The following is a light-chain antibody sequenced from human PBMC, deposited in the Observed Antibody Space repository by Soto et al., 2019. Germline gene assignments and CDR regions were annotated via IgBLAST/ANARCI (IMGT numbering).Light chain of an antibody. CDR3: QQYGSSPR. V-gene: IGKV3-20*01. J-gene: IGKJ1*01. CDR2: GAS. Sequence: EIVLTQSPGTLSLSPGERATLSCRASQSVSSSYLAWYQQKPDQAPRLLIYGASSRSTGIPDRFSGSGSGTDFTLTISRLEPEDFAVYYCQQYGSSPRFGQGTKVEIK. CDR1: QSVSSSY.